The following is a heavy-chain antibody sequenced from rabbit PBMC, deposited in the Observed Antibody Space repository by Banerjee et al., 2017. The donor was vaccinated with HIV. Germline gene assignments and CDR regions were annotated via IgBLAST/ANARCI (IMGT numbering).Heavy chain of an antibody. CDR1: GFSFSGKYW. CDR2: INAGSSGST. V-gene: IGHV1S45*01. CDR3: ARARKYGYAGYIDL. J-gene: IGHJ4*01. Sequence: QEQLEESGGDLVKPEGSLTLTCTASGFSFSGKYWICWVRQAPGKGLEWLACINAGSSGSTYYASWAKGRFTISSDNAQNTVDLQMNSLTAADTATYFCARARKYGYAGYIDLWGQGTLVTVS. D-gene: IGHD7-1*01.